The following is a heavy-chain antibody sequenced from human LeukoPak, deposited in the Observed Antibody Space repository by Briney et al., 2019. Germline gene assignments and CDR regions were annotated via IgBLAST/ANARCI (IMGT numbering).Heavy chain of an antibody. D-gene: IGHD4-17*01. Sequence: ASVKVSCKVSGYTLTELSMHWVRQAPGQGLEWMGWINPNSGGTNYAQKFQGRVTMTRDTSISTAYMELSRLRSDDTAVYYRVTGYYGDNFDYWGQGALVTVSS. CDR3: VTGYYGDNFDY. J-gene: IGHJ4*02. V-gene: IGHV1-2*02. CDR2: INPNSGGT. CDR1: GYTLTELS.